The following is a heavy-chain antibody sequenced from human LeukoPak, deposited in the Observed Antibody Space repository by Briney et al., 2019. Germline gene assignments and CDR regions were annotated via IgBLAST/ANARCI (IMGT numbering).Heavy chain of an antibody. Sequence: PRGSLRLSRAVSVFTSSRYSTGAVRQAPGKGLEWVAVISYDGSNKYYADSIKGRFTISRENSKNTLHLQMNILRAEDTAVYYCANDHYYYGSGFYFMHYIDCWGQGTPVTVSS. V-gene: IGHV3-30*18. D-gene: IGHD3-10*01. CDR2: ISYDGSNK. J-gene: IGHJ4*02. CDR1: VFTSSRYS. CDR3: ANDHYYYGSGFYFMHYIDC.